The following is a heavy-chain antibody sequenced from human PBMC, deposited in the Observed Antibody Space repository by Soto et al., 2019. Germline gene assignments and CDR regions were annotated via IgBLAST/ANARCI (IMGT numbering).Heavy chain of an antibody. D-gene: IGHD3-10*01. CDR3: ARDRDDYGSGNYYNRIDF. CDR2: IIPLFGTP. J-gene: IGHJ4*02. Sequence: SVKVSCKASGGIFSTYAISWLRQAPGQGLEWVGGIIPLFGTPNYAQRFQGRVTITADESTGTAYMELSRLRSEDTAVYYCARDRDDYGSGNYYNRIDFWGQGTLVTVSS. V-gene: IGHV1-69*13. CDR1: GGIFSTYA.